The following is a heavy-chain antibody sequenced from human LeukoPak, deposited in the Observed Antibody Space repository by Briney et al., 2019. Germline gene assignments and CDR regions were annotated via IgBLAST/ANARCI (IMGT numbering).Heavy chain of an antibody. D-gene: IGHD5-12*01. CDR2: INPNSGGT. CDR1: GYTFTGYY. CDR3: ARSKYSDYL. Sequence: ASVKVSCKASGYTFTGYYIHWVRQAPEQGLEWMGWINPNSGGTKYAQKFQGRVSMTRDMPINTAYMELNSLRFDDTAVYYCARSKYSDYLWGQGTLVTVSS. V-gene: IGHV1-2*02. J-gene: IGHJ4*02.